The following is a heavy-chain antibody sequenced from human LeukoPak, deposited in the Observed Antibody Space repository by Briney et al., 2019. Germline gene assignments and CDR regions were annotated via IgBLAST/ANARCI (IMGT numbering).Heavy chain of an antibody. CDR2: ISYDGSNT. CDR1: GFTFSGYG. J-gene: IGHJ4*02. V-gene: IGHV3-30*03. Sequence: GGSLRLSCTASGFTFSGYGMHWVRQAPGMGLERVAIISYDGSNTFYGDSVKGRFTISRDNSKKTLYLQMNSLRTEDTAVYYCARDQTAVTGVWGTIDYWGQGTLVTVS. CDR3: ARDQTAVTGVWGTIDY. D-gene: IGHD2-8*02.